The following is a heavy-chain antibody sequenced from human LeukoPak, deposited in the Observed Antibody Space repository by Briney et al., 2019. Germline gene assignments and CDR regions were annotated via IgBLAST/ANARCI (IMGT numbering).Heavy chain of an antibody. CDR2: IYYSGST. V-gene: IGHV4-39*01. CDR3: ARQAGVLLWFGDPVWFDP. J-gene: IGHJ5*02. Sequence: SETLSLTCTVSGGSISSSSYYWGWIRQPPGKGLEWIGSIYYSGSTYYNPSLKSRVTISVDTSKNQFSLKLSSVTAADTAVYYCARQAGVLLWFGDPVWFDPWGRGTLVTVSS. CDR1: GGSISSSSYY. D-gene: IGHD3-10*01.